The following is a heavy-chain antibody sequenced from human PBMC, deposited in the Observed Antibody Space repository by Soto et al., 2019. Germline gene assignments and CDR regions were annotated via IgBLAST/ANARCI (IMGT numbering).Heavy chain of an antibody. V-gene: IGHV4-34*01. J-gene: IGHJ4*02. CDR1: GRSFSGYY. CDR2: INHSGST. Sequence: PSETLSLTCAVYGRSFSGYYWSWIRQPPGRGLEWIGEINHSGSTNYNPSLKSRVTISVDTSKNQFSLKLSSVTAADTAVYYCARAQSIRGVIIVPYYFGYWGQGTLVTVSS. CDR3: ARAQSIRGVIIVPYYFGY. D-gene: IGHD3-10*01.